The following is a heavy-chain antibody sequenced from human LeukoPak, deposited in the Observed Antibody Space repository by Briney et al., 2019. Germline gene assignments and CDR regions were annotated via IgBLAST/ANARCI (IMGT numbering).Heavy chain of an antibody. CDR1: GGTFSSYA. CDR2: IIPIFGTA. V-gene: IGHV1-69*05. CDR3: ARAATPTVTTYYYMDV. Sequence: ASVKVSCKASGGTFSSYAISWVRQAPGQGLEWMGRIIPIFGTANYAQKFQGRVTITTDESTSTAYMELSSLRSEDTAVYYCARAATPTVTTYYYMDVWGKGTTVTVSS. D-gene: IGHD4-11*01. J-gene: IGHJ6*03.